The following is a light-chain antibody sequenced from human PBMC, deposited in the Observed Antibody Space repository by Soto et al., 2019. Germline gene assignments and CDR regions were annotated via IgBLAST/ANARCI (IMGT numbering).Light chain of an antibody. CDR1: QSVSSF. CDR2: DVS. Sequence: EIVLTQSPVTLSLSPGDRATLSCRPSQSVSSFLAWYQQKPGQPTRLLIYDVSNRAAGIPARFSGSGSGTDFTLTISSLEPEDFAVYYCQQRTNWPPLYTFGQVTKLEIK. J-gene: IGKJ2*01. CDR3: QQRTNWPPLYT. V-gene: IGKV3-11*01.